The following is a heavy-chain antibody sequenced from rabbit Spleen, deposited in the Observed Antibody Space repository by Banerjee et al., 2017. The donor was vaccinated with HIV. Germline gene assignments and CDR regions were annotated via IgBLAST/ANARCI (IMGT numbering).Heavy chain of an antibody. CDR1: GFDFSGYY. D-gene: IGHD6-1*01. Sequence: QLKESGGGLVQPGGSLKLSCKVSGFDFSGYYMSWVRQAPGKGLEWIGYIDPIFGSTYYASWVNGRFTISSHNAQNTLYLQLKSLTAADTATYFCARGPPYAGYAGYGYVYLNLWGPGTLVTVS. J-gene: IGHJ4*01. CDR2: IDPIFGST. V-gene: IGHV1S7*01. CDR3: ARGPPYAGYAGYGYVYLNL.